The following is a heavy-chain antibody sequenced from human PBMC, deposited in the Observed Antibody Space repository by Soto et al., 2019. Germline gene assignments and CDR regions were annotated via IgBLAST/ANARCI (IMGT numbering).Heavy chain of an antibody. Sequence: QVQLQESGPGLVKPSETLSLTCTVSGDSISRYYWSWIRLSPGKGLEWIGYIYYSGETNYNPSVKSRVTISVDRTKNHFSLKLRSVTAADTAVYYCARDQGGEFLKGSGMDVWGQGTTVTVSS. CDR3: ARDQGGEFLKGSGMDV. V-gene: IGHV4-59*01. J-gene: IGHJ6*02. CDR1: GDSISRYY. D-gene: IGHD3-10*01. CDR2: IYYSGET.